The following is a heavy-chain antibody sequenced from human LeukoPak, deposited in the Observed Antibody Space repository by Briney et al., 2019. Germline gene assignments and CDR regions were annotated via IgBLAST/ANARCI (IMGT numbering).Heavy chain of an antibody. CDR3: ARDADGNADF. Sequence: GGSLRLSCAASGVTFGPYAMNWVRQAPGKGLEWVAYISSISSTIYYADSVRGRFTISRDDARNSLYLQMNSLRAEDTAMYYCARDADGNADFWGRGALVTVSS. J-gene: IGHJ4*02. D-gene: IGHD4-23*01. V-gene: IGHV3-48*04. CDR1: GVTFGPYA. CDR2: ISSISSTI.